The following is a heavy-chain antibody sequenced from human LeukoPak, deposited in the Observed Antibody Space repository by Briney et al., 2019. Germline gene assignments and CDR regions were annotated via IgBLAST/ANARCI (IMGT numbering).Heavy chain of an antibody. V-gene: IGHV3-23*01. CDR2: ITGSGGST. CDR3: AKVYGAIWGYFDY. J-gene: IGHJ4*02. CDR1: GFTFGDYA. Sequence: GGSLRLSCTASGFTFGDYAMSWFRQAPGKGLEWVSAITGSGGSTYYADSVKGRFTISRDNSKNTLYLQMNSLRAEDTAVYYCAKVYGAIWGYFDYWGQGTLVTVSS. D-gene: IGHD4-17*01.